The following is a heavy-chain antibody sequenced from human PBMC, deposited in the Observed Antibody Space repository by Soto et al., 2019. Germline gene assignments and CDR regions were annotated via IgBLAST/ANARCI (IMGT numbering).Heavy chain of an antibody. V-gene: IGHV3-74*03. D-gene: IGHD4-17*01. J-gene: IGHJ4*02. CDR2: INSDGASR. CDR1: AVTFSSYW. CDR3: ASTGDNEGFDY. Sequence: EVQLGESGGGLVQPGGSLRLSCAASAVTFSSYWMHWVRQTPGKGLLWVSRINSDGASRTYADSVKGRFTISRDNAKNTLYLQMNSLRAEDTGVYYCASTGDNEGFDYWGQGTLVTVSS.